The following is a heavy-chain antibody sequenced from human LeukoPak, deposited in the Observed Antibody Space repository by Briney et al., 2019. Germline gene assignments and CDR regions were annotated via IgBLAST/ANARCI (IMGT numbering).Heavy chain of an antibody. CDR3: ATDRSYYDSRTHQGFDY. D-gene: IGHD3-10*01. CDR1: GFTFSSYA. Sequence: GGSLRLSCAASGFTFSSYAMHWVRQAPGKGLEWVTLITYNGGDKYYADSVKGRFTISRDNPKNTLYLQMNSLRAEDTAVYYCATDRSYYDSRTHQGFDYWGQGTLVTVSS. V-gene: IGHV3-30*01. J-gene: IGHJ4*02. CDR2: ITYNGGDK.